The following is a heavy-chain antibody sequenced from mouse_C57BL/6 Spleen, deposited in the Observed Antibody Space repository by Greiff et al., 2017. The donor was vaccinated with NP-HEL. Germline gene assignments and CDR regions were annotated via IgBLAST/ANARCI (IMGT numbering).Heavy chain of an antibody. CDR1: GYTFTDYE. V-gene: IGHV1-15*01. Sequence: VQLQQSGAELVRPGASVTLSCTASGYTFTDYEMHWVKQTPVHGLEWIGAIDPETGGTAYNQKFKGKAILTADKSSSTAYMELRSLTSEDSAVYYCTRATTLVAKDYWGQGTSVTVSS. D-gene: IGHD1-1*01. CDR3: TRATTLVAKDY. CDR2: IDPETGGT. J-gene: IGHJ4*01.